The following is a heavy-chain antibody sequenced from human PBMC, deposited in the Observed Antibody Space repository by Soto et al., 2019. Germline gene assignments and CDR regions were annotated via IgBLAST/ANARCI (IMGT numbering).Heavy chain of an antibody. Sequence: SVKVSCKASGGTFSSYAISWVRQAPGQGLEWMGGIIPIFGTANYAQKFQGRVTITADESTSTAYMELSSLRSEDTAVYYCARGDSGSYYVFLPRGQGTLGTVPA. CDR3: ARGDSGSYYVFLP. J-gene: IGHJ5*02. V-gene: IGHV1-69*13. CDR2: IIPIFGTA. D-gene: IGHD1-26*01. CDR1: GGTFSSYA.